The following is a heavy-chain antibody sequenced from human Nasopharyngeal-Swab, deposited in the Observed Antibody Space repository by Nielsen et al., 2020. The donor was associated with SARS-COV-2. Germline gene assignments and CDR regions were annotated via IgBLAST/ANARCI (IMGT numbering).Heavy chain of an antibody. J-gene: IGHJ6*02. V-gene: IGHV4-61*02. D-gene: IGHD5-12*01. Sequence: SETLSLTCTVSGGSISSGSYYWSWIRQPAGKGLEWIGRIYTSGSTNYNPSLKSRVTISVDTPKNQFSLKLSSVTAEDTAMYYCAKDRDSGDDSGEYYHYYGMDVWGQGTSVTVS. CDR1: GGSISSGSYY. CDR3: AKDRDSGDDSGEYYHYYGMDV. CDR2: IYTSGST.